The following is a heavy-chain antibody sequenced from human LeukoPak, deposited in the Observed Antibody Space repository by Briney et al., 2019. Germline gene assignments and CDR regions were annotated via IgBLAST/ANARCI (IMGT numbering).Heavy chain of an antibody. CDR1: GFTFSSYE. CDR2: ISSSGSTI. Sequence: HPWGSLRLSCAASGFTFSSYEMNWVRQAPGKGLEWVSYISSSGSTIYYADSVKGRFTISRDNAKNSLYLQMNSLRAEDTAVYYCARVSRNVLLWFGESYYFDYWGQGTLVTVSS. D-gene: IGHD3-10*01. J-gene: IGHJ4*02. V-gene: IGHV3-48*03. CDR3: ARVSRNVLLWFGESYYFDY.